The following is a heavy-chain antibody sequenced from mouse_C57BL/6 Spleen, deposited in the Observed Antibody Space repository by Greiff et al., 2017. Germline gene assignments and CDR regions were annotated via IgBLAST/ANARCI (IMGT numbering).Heavy chain of an antibody. J-gene: IGHJ3*01. Sequence: QVQLQQSGPELVKPGASVKISCKASGYAFSSSWMNWVKQRPGKGLEWIGRIYPGDGDTNYNGKFKGKATLTADESSSTAYMQLSSLTSEDSAVYFCANDGYYPPFAYWGQGTLVTVSA. CDR1: GYAFSSSW. CDR2: IYPGDGDT. V-gene: IGHV1-82*01. D-gene: IGHD2-3*01. CDR3: ANDGYYPPFAY.